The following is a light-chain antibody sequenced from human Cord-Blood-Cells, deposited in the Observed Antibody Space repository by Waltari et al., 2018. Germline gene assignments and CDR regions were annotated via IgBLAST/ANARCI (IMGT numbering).Light chain of an antibody. J-gene: IGKJ5*01. CDR2: LGS. V-gene: IGKV2-28*01. CDR3: RQALQTRIT. CDR1: QSLLHSNGYNY. Sequence: DIVMTQSPLSLPVTPGEPASISCRSSQSLLHSNGYNYLDWYLQKPGQSPQLLIYLGSNRGSGVPDRFSGSGSGTDFTLKISRVEAEDVGVYYCRQALQTRITFGQGTRLEIK.